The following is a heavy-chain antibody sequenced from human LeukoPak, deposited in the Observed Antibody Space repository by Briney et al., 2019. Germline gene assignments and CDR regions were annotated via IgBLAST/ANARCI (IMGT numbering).Heavy chain of an antibody. D-gene: IGHD2-2*01. CDR1: GFTFDDYA. CDR3: AREGTFLGYCSSTSCPIDY. V-gene: IGHV3-21*01. CDR2: ISSSSSYI. Sequence: PGGSLRLSCAASGFTFDDYAMHWVRQAPGKGLEWVSSISSSSSYIYYADSVKGRFTISRDNAKNSLYLQMNSLRAEDTAVYYCAREGTFLGYCSSTSCPIDYWGQGTLVTVSS. J-gene: IGHJ4*02.